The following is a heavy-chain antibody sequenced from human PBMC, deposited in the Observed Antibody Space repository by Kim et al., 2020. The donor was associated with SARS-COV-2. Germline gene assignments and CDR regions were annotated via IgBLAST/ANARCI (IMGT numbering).Heavy chain of an antibody. V-gene: IGHV3-23*01. J-gene: IGHJ4*02. CDR1: GFTFSSYA. CDR3: ATTTPGIAVAGPGD. D-gene: IGHD6-19*01. CDR2: ISGSGGST. Sequence: GGSLGLSCAASGFTFSSYAMSWVRQAPGKGLEWVSAISGSGGSTYYADSVKGRFTISRDNSKNTLYLQMNSLRAEDTTVYYCATTTPGIAVAGPGDWGQGTLVTVSS.